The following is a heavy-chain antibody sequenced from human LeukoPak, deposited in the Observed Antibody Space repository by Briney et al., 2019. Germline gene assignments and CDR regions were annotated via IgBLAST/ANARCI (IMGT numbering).Heavy chain of an antibody. J-gene: IGHJ3*02. V-gene: IGHV4-34*01. Sequence: SETLSLTCAVYGGSFSGYYWSWIRQPPGKGLEWIGEINHSGSTNYNPSLKSRVTISVDTSKNQFSLKLSSVTAADTAVYYCARHARRNYYDSSGVDADDAFDIWGQGTMVTVSS. D-gene: IGHD3-22*01. CDR1: GGSFSGYY. CDR2: INHSGST. CDR3: ARHARRNYYDSSGVDADDAFDI.